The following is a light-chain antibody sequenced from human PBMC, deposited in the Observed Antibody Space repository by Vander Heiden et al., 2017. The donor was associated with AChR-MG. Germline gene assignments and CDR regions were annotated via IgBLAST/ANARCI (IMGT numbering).Light chain of an antibody. Sequence: QSVLTQPPSVSGAPGQRVTIPCTGSRSNIGAGYAVHWYQQLPGTAHTLLIYGNSNRPSGGPDRFSGSKSGTSASLAITGLQAEEEADYYCQSDDSSLSVVFGGGTKLTVL. J-gene: IGLJ2*01. CDR3: QSDDSSLSVV. V-gene: IGLV1-40*01. CDR2: GNS. CDR1: RSNIGAGYA.